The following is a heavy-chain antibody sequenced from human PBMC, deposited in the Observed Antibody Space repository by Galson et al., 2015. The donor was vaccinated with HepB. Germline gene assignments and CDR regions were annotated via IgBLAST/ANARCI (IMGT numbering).Heavy chain of an antibody. J-gene: IGHJ5*02. Sequence: CKASGYTFNSYAMNWVRQAPGQGLEWMGWINTNTGNPTYAQGFTGRFVFSLDTSVTTAYLQISSLKAEDTAVYYCARTPYYGSGSHSNAWFDPWGQGTLVTVSS. V-gene: IGHV7-4-1*02. D-gene: IGHD3-10*01. CDR3: ARTPYYGSGSHSNAWFDP. CDR1: GYTFNSYA. CDR2: INTNTGNP.